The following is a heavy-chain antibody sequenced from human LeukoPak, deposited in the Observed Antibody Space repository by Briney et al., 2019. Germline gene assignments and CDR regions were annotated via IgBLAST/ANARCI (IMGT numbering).Heavy chain of an antibody. CDR2: IYYSGST. CDR3: ARGPRPPIAALSRFDP. J-gene: IGHJ5*02. D-gene: IGHD6-6*01. CDR1: GGSISSYY. Sequence: TSETLSLTCTVSGGSISSYYWSWIRQPPGKGLEWIGYIYYSGSTNYNPSLKSRVTISVDTSKNQFSLKLSSVTAADTAVYYCARGPRPPIAALSRFDPWGQGTLVTVSS. V-gene: IGHV4-59*01.